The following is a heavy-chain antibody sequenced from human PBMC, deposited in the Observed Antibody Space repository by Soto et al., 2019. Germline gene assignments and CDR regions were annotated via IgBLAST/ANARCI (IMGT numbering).Heavy chain of an antibody. CDR2: INPNSGGT. CDR1: GYTFTGYY. J-gene: IGHJ3*02. D-gene: IGHD7-27*01. V-gene: IGHV1-2*04. CDR3: ARGVYWGSCRGDAFDI. Sequence: ASVKVSCKASGYTFTGYYMHWVRQAPGQGLEWMGWINPNSGGTNYAQKFQGWVTMTRDTSISTAYMELSRLRSDDTAVYYCARGVYWGSCRGDAFDIWGQGTMVTVSS.